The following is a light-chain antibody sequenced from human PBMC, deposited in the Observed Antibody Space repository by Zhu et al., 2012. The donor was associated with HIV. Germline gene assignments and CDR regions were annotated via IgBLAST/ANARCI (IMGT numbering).Light chain of an antibody. CDR3: QQYNNWPLFT. V-gene: IGKV3-15*01. Sequence: EIVMTQSPATLSVSPGERATLSCRASQSVSSNLAWYQQKPGQAPRLLIYGASTRATGISEFTLTISSLQSEDFAIYYCQQYNNWPLFTFGPGTELDIK. CDR2: GAS. J-gene: IGKJ3*01. CDR1: QSVSSN.